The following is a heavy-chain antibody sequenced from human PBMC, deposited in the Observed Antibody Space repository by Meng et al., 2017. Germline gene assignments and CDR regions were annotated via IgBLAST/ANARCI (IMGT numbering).Heavy chain of an antibody. CDR2: IIPIFGTA. V-gene: IGHV1-69*05. CDR1: GGTFSSYA. CDR3: ARDERIAVAGSFSLQH. J-gene: IGHJ1*01. Sequence: SVKVSCKASGGTFSSYAISWVRQAPGQGLEWMGGIIPIFGTANYAQKFQGRVTITTDESTSTAYMELSSLRSEDTAVYYCARDERIAVAGSFSLQHWGQGTLVTVSS. D-gene: IGHD6-19*01.